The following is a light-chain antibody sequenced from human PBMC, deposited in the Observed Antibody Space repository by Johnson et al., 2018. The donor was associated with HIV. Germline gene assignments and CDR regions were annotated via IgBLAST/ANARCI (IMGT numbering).Light chain of an antibody. CDR1: SSNIGNNY. V-gene: IGLV1-51*01. J-gene: IGLJ1*01. CDR2: DHN. Sequence: QAVLTQPPSVSAAPGQKVTISCSGSSSNIGNNYVSWYQQLPGTAPKLLIYDHNKRPSGIPDRFSGSKSGTSATLAITGLPTGDEADYYCGTWDSSLSSYVFGTGTKVTVL. CDR3: GTWDSSLSSYV.